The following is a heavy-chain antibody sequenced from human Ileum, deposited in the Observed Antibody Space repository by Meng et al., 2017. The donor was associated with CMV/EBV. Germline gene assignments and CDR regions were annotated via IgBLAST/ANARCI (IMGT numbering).Heavy chain of an antibody. CDR2: IRHDGSDK. D-gene: IGHD3-16*01. J-gene: IGHJ4*02. CDR3: AKDRVTKYSYDYEYYFDS. CDR1: GFTFSAYG. V-gene: IGHV3-30*02. Sequence: GGSLRLSCAASGFTFSAYGLHWVRQAPGKGLEWVTFIRHDGSDKYYSDSVKGRFTISRDNFQNTLYLDMNNLRAEDTAVYYCAKDRVTKYSYDYEYYFDSWGQGTLVTFSS.